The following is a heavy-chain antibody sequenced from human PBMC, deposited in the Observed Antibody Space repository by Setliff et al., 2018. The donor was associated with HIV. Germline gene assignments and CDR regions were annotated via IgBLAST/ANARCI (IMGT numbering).Heavy chain of an antibody. J-gene: IGHJ6*03. CDR3: ARTLSTMVKTDGYYDYYYMDV. CDR2: IYISGST. D-gene: IGHD3-10*01. V-gene: IGHV4-61*02. Sequence: SETLSLTCTVSGGSMSSGSYYWSWIRQPAGKGLEWIGRIYISGSTNYNPSLKSRVTISVDTSKNQFSLNLNSVTAADTAVYYCARTLSTMVKTDGYYDYYYMDVWGKGTTVTVSS. CDR1: GGSMSSGSYY.